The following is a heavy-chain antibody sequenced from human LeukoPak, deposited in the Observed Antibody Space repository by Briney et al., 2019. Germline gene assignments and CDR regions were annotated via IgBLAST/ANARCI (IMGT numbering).Heavy chain of an antibody. CDR3: ARGVRYFDWLLPPIDD. CDR2: IYSGGST. D-gene: IGHD3-9*01. CDR1: GFTVSSNY. J-gene: IGHJ4*02. Sequence: GGSLRLSCAASGFTVSSNYMSWVRQAPGKGLEWVSVIYSGGSTYYADSVKGRFTISRDNSKNTLYLQMNSLRAEDTAVYYCARGVRYFDWLLPPIDDWGQGTLVTVSS. V-gene: IGHV3-53*05.